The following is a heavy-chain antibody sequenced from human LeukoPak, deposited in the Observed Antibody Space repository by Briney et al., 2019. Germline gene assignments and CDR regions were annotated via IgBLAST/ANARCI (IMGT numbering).Heavy chain of an antibody. CDR3: ARDGSSGY. D-gene: IGHD3-22*01. CDR1: GGSFSDYS. J-gene: IGHJ4*02. CDR2: IYSGGST. V-gene: IGHV3-66*01. Sequence: ETLSLTCAVYGGSFSDYSWTWIRQAPGEGLEWVSVIYSGGSTYYADSVKGRFTISRDNSKNTLYLQMNSLRAEDTAVYYCARDGSSGYWGQGTLVTVSS.